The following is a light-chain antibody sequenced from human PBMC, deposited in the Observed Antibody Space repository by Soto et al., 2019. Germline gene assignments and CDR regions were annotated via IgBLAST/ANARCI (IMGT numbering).Light chain of an antibody. CDR3: CSFAGSYTV. CDR1: RRDLGAYNY. CDR2: DVN. Sequence: QSALIQPRSVSGSPGQSVTISCTGTRRDLGAYNYVSWYQQHPGKAPKLMIYDVNRRPSGVPDRFSGSKSGNTASLTISGLQAEDEADYYCCSFAGSYTVFGGGTQLTVL. J-gene: IGLJ2*01. V-gene: IGLV2-11*01.